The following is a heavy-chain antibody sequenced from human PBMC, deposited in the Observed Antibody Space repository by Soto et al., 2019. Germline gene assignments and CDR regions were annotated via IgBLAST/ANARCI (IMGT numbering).Heavy chain of an antibody. CDR1: GFTFSAYS. V-gene: IGHV3-48*02. CDR3: ARDKDSSSWYLIDY. Sequence: GGSLRLSCAASGFTFSAYSMNWVRQAPGKGLEWVSYISGGSGTIYNADSVKGRFTISRDNAKNSLYLQMNSLRDEDTAVYYCARDKDSSSWYLIDYWGQGTLVTVSS. D-gene: IGHD6-13*01. J-gene: IGHJ4*02. CDR2: ISGGSGTI.